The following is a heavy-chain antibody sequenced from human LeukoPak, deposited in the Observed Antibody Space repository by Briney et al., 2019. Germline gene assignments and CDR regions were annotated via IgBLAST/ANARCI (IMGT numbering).Heavy chain of an antibody. J-gene: IGHJ4*02. V-gene: IGHV4-4*07. Sequence: SETLSLTCTVSGDSISSSFWSWIRQPAGEGLEWIGRIYHTGTTNYNPSLKSRVTMSVDTSKNQFSLRLSSVTAADTAVYYCARVQRGYRTAAVWDQGTLVTVSS. CDR2: IYHTGTT. CDR1: GDSISSSF. D-gene: IGHD6-13*01. CDR3: ARVQRGYRTAAV.